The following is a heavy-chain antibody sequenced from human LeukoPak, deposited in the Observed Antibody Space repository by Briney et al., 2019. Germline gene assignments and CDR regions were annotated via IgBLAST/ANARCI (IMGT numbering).Heavy chain of an antibody. CDR3: ARNSGSYYSSYYYYMDV. J-gene: IGHJ6*03. CDR2: ISGSGGST. V-gene: IGHV3-23*01. Sequence: PGGSLRLSCAASGFTFSSYGMSWVRQAPGKGLEWVSAISGSGGSTYYADSVKGRFTISRDNSKNTLYLQMNSLRAEDTAVYYCARNSGSYYSSYYYYMDVWGKGTTVTVSS. CDR1: GFTFSSYG. D-gene: IGHD1-26*01.